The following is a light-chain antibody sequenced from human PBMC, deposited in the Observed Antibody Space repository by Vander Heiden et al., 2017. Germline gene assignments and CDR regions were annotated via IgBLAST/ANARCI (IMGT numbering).Light chain of an antibody. V-gene: IGKV3-15*01. J-gene: IGKJ2*01. CDR2: GAS. CDR1: QSVSSN. CDR3: QQYNNWPRT. Sequence: EIVMTQSPATLSVSPGERATLSCRASQSVSSNFAWYQQKPGQAPRLLIYGASTRATGIPARFSGSGSGTEFTLTISSLQPEDFAVYYCQQYNNWPRTFGQGTKLEIK.